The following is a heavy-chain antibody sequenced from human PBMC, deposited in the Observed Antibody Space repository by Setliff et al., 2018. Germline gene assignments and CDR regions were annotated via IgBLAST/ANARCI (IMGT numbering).Heavy chain of an antibody. CDR3: ATERGLVVSATDYYYYMDV. V-gene: IGHV1-69*05. D-gene: IGHD2-15*01. J-gene: IGHJ6*03. Sequence: ASVKVSCKASGGTFTNYAINWVRQAPGQGLEWMGGINPIFGTADYTQNFQGRVTITTDESTSTAYMELSSLRSEDTAIHYCATERGLVVSATDYYYYMDVWGKGTTVTVSS. CDR1: GGTFTNYA. CDR2: INPIFGTA.